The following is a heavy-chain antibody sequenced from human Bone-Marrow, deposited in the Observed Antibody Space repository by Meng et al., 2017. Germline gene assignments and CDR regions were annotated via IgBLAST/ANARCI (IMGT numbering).Heavy chain of an antibody. V-gene: IGHV3-33*01. Sequence: GGSLRLSCAASGFRFSSYGMHWVRQAPGKGLEWVAFIWYDGSKQYYTDSVEGRFTISRDNSKNTVSLLMSSLRAEDTAVYYCARDSYCSGGSCYLPLDYWGQGTLVTVSS. CDR1: GFRFSSYG. CDR2: IWYDGSKQ. CDR3: ARDSYCSGGSCYLPLDY. D-gene: IGHD2-15*01. J-gene: IGHJ4*02.